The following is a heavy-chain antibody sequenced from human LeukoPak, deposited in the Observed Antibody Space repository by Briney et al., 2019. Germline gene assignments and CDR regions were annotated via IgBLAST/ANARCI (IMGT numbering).Heavy chain of an antibody. Sequence: GGTLRLSCEASGFTSSNYGMNWVRQAPGKGLEWVSGISPNGRTTYYADSVRGRFTISRDNSKDTVHIQINSLRAEDTAIYYCAKDPFPWGQGTLVTVSS. CDR1: GFTSSNYG. CDR2: ISPNGRTT. V-gene: IGHV3-23*01. J-gene: IGHJ5*02. CDR3: AKDPFP.